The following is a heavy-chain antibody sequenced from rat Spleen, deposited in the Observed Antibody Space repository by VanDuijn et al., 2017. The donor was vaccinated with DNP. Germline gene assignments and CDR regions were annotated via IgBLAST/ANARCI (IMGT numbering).Heavy chain of an antibody. CDR2: VSSGGGNT. Sequence: EVQLVESGGVLVQPGRSLKLSCAASGFTFSDYYMAWVRQAPTKGLEWVASVSSGGGNTYYRDSVRGRFTISRDNAKNTQYLQMDSLRSEDTATYFCARGGLWFDYWGQGTLVTVSS. J-gene: IGHJ3*01. CDR3: ARGGLWFDY. CDR1: GFTFSDYY. V-gene: IGHV5S13*01.